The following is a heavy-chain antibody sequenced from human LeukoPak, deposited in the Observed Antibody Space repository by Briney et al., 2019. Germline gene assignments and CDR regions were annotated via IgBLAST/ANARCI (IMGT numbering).Heavy chain of an antibody. CDR1: GGSFSGYH. D-gene: IGHD3-22*01. CDR3: ATGRHDITMIVVVMTSVSYYLDV. Sequence: SETLSLTCAVSGGSFSGYHWSWVRQSPGQGLEWIGDINPSGSTYYNPSLKRRLHISLDPPKNQFSLTLRSVTAADTAVYYRATGRHDITMIVVVMTSVSYYLDVWGKGTTVTVS. J-gene: IGHJ6*03. V-gene: IGHV4-34*01. CDR2: INPSGST.